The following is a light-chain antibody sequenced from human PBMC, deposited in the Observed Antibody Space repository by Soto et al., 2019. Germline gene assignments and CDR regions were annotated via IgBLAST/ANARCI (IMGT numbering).Light chain of an antibody. V-gene: IGLV2-14*01. Sequence: QSVLAQPASVSGFPGRSITISNTGTRSDVGLYNYVSWYQQHPGKAPRLMIYDVSNRPSGVSNRFSGSKSANTASLTISGLQAEDEADYYCCSYAGSITHYVFGTGTKVTVL. J-gene: IGLJ1*01. CDR3: CSYAGSITHYV. CDR2: DVS. CDR1: RSDVGLYNY.